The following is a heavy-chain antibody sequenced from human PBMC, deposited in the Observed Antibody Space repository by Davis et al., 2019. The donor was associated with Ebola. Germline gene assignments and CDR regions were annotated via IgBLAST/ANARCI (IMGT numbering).Heavy chain of an antibody. CDR3: ARDLSPAAAGGMDV. J-gene: IGHJ6*04. CDR2: ISGSGGDP. CDR1: GFTFSTYA. Sequence: PGGSLRLSCAGSGFTFSTYAMTWVRQAPGKGLEWVSRISGSGGDPHYADSVKGRFTISRDNSKNTLYLQMNSLRAEDTAVYYCARDLSPAAAGGMDVWGKGTTVTVSS. D-gene: IGHD6-13*01. V-gene: IGHV3-23*01.